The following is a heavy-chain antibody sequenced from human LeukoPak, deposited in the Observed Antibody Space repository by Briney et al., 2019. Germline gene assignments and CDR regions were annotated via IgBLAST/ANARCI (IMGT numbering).Heavy chain of an antibody. Sequence: GGSVRLSCAASGFTFDDYAMHWVRQPPGKGLEWVSLISGDGGGTYYADSVKGRFTISRDNSKNSLSLQMNSLRTEDTALYYCANSYSGSHFDYWGQGTLVTVSS. CDR2: ISGDGGGT. V-gene: IGHV3-43*02. CDR3: ANSYSGSHFDY. CDR1: GFTFDDYA. D-gene: IGHD1-26*01. J-gene: IGHJ4*02.